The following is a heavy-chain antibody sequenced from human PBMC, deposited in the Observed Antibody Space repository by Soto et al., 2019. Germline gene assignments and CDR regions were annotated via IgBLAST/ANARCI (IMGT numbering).Heavy chain of an antibody. CDR2: IYYSGST. CDR3: VRHLYYYDTSGYFDAFDI. V-gene: IGHV4-39*01. J-gene: IGHJ3*02. D-gene: IGHD3-22*01. Sequence: QLQLQESGPGLVKPSETLSLTCTVSGGSVSSRSYYWGWIRQAPGRGLEWIGRIYYSGSTYYNPYLRSRATITVDKSKNQFSLKLSCVTAADTAVYYCVRHLYYYDTSGYFDAFDIWGQGTMVTVSS. CDR1: GGSVSSRSYY.